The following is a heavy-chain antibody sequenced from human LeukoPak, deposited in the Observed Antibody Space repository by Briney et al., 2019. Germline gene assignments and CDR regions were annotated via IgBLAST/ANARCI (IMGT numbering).Heavy chain of an antibody. J-gene: IGHJ4*02. V-gene: IGHV4-38-2*02. CDR2: ISRSGDT. D-gene: IGHD3-22*01. CDR3: ARVYYDSSGYSDYFDY. CDR1: GYSITSGYY. Sequence: PSETLSLTCIVSGYSITSGYYWGWIRQPPGKGLEWIGIISRSGDTYYNPSLKSRLTISVDTSKNQFSLKLSSVTAADTAVYYCARVYYDSSGYSDYFDYWGQGTLVTVSS.